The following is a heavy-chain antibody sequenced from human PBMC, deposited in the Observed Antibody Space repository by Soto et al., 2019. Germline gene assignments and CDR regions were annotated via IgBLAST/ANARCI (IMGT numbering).Heavy chain of an antibody. CDR2: IYYSGST. J-gene: IGHJ4*02. D-gene: IGHD5-12*01. CDR1: GGSISSSSYF. CDR3: ARARWLRALFDY. V-gene: IGHV4-39*01. Sequence: SETLSLTCSVSGGSISSSSYFWGWTRQPPGKGLEWIGSIYYSGSTYYNPSLKSRVTVSVDTSKNQFSLKLSSVTAADTAVYYCARARWLRALFDYWGQGTLVTVSS.